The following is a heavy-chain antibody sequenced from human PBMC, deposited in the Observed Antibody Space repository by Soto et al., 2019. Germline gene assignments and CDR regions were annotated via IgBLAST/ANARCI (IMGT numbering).Heavy chain of an antibody. CDR1: GGAFSSYA. J-gene: IGHJ6*02. CDR3: ARARDCSGGSCYYYYYYGMDV. CDR2: IIPIFGTA. Sequence: ASVKVSCKASGGAFSSYAISWVRQAPGQGLEWMGGIIPIFGTANYAQKLQGRVTITADESTSTAYMELSSLRSEDTAVYYCARARDCSGGSCYYYYYYGMDVWGQGTTVTVSS. V-gene: IGHV1-69*13. D-gene: IGHD2-15*01.